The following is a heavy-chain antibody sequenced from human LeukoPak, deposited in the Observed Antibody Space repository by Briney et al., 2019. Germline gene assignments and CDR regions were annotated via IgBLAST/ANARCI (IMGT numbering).Heavy chain of an antibody. D-gene: IGHD3-10*01. CDR1: GYTLSRYA. CDR2: INPIFVTA. Sequence: SVKASCNPSGYTLSRYAIGWGLQAPGPRLRWMGGINPIFVTANYEQKFQGRVTITTDESTSTAYMELSSLRSEDTAVYYCARGRPGFGELGYSYYMDVWGKGTTVTVSS. V-gene: IGHV1-69*05. J-gene: IGHJ6*03. CDR3: ARGRPGFGELGYSYYMDV.